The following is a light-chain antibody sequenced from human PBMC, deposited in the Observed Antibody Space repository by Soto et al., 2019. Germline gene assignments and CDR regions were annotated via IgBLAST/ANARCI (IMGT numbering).Light chain of an antibody. CDR3: QQDNNWPPWT. Sequence: TQSPGTVSLCPRDGVPLXQKTMQSVSSSYLAWYQQKPGQAPRLLIYGASTRATGIPARFSGSGSGTEFTLTISSLLSEDVAVYYCQQDNNWPPWTSGQGTK. V-gene: IGKV3-15*01. J-gene: IGKJ1*01. CDR2: GAS. CDR1: QSVSSSY.